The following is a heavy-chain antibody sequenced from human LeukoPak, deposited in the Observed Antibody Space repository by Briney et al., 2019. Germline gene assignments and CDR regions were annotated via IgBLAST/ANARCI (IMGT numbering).Heavy chain of an antibody. CDR2: IYYSGNT. V-gene: IGHV4-59*01. CDR1: GGSISSYY. D-gene: IGHD6-13*01. Sequence: SETLSLTCTVSGGSISSYYWSWIRQPPGKGLEWIGYIYYSGNTYYNPSLKSRVTISVDTSKNQFSLKLSSMTTADTAVYYCARDRSSGSGKYYFDYWGQGTLVTVSS. CDR3: ARDRSSGSGKYYFDY. J-gene: IGHJ4*02.